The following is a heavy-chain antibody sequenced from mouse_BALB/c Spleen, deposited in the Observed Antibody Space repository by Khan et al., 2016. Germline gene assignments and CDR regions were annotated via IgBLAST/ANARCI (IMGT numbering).Heavy chain of an antibody. CDR2: IDPANGNA. V-gene: IGHV14-3*02. CDR3: ARSGEVPHFDY. D-gene: IGHD3-2*02. CDR1: GFNIKGTY. J-gene: IGHJ2*01. Sequence: VQLQQSGAELVKPGASVKLSCTASGFNIKGTYVHWVKQRPEQGLEWIGWIDPANGNAEYDPKFQGKATITVDTSSNTAYMQLSSLTSEDTAVYYCARSGEVPHFDYWGQGTTLTVSS.